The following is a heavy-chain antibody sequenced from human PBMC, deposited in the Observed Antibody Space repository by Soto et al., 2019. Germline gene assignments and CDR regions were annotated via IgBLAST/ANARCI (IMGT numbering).Heavy chain of an antibody. V-gene: IGHV3-30-3*01. Sequence: QVQVVESGGGVVQPGGSLRLSCAASGFTFSTSAMHWVRQAPGKGLEWMAMISKGGNKKYYAYSVKVRFTISSDISESTLYLQMNSLRTEDTAVYYCAREEFEAGRGHFGYWGQGTLVSVSS. CDR3: AREEFEAGRGHFGY. CDR2: ISKGGNKK. J-gene: IGHJ4*02. CDR1: GFTFSTSA. D-gene: IGHD6-13*01.